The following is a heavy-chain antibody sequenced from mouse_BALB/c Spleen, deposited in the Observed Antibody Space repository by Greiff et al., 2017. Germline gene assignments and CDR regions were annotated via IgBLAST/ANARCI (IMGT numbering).Heavy chain of an antibody. D-gene: IGHD2-1*01. CDR1: GFNIKDYY. Sequence: EVQLQQSGAELVRSGASVKLSCTASGFNIKDYYMHWVKQRPEQGLEWIGWIDPENGDTEYAPKFQGKATMTADTSSNTAYLQLSSLTSEDTAVYYCNARDYGNNAMDYWGQGTSVTVSS. J-gene: IGHJ4*01. CDR3: NARDYGNNAMDY. V-gene: IGHV14-4*02. CDR2: IDPENGDT.